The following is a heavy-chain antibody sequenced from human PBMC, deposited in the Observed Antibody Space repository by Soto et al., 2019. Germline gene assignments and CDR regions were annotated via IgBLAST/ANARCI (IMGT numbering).Heavy chain of an antibody. CDR1: GFTFSSYW. J-gene: IGHJ3*02. V-gene: IGHV3-7*04. CDR3: AREWLATHAFDI. Sequence: EVQLVESGGGLVQPGGSLRLCYAASGFTFSSYWMSWVRQAPGKGLEWVANIKQDGSEKYYVDSVKGRFTISRDNAKNSLYLQMNSLRAEDTDVYYCAREWLATHAFDIWGQGTMVTVSS. CDR2: IKQDGSEK. D-gene: IGHD6-19*01.